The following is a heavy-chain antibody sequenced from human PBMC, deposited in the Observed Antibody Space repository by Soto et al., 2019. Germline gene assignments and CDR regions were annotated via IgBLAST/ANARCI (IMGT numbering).Heavy chain of an antibody. V-gene: IGHV3-7*01. CDR1: GLTFSSHW. J-gene: IGHJ3*02. Sequence: GGSLRLSCSACGLTFSSHWMSWLSQAPGKRLEWVANIKQDGSAKYYVDSGKGRFTISRDNAKNSLYLQMNSLRAEDTAVYDCARDCYSSQRNGAFDIRRRGPRV. D-gene: IGHD6-19*01. CDR2: IKQDGSAK. CDR3: ARDCYSSQRNGAFDI.